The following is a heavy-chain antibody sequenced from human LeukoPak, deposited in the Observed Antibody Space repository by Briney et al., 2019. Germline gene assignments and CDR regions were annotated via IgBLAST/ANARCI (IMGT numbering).Heavy chain of an antibody. CDR2: IIPIFGTA. CDR3: ARRYCSSTSCYLGAFDI. CDR1: GGTFSSYA. Sequence: SSVKVSCEASGGTFSSYAISWVRQAPGQGLEWMGGIIPIFGTANYAQKFQGRVTITADKSTSTAYMELSSLRSEDTAVYYCARRYCSSTSCYLGAFDIWGQGTMVTVSS. V-gene: IGHV1-69*06. D-gene: IGHD2-2*01. J-gene: IGHJ3*02.